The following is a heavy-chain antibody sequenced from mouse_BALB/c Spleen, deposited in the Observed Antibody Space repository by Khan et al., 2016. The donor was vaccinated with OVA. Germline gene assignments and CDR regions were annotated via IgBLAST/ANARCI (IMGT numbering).Heavy chain of an antibody. V-gene: IGHV2-9*02. CDR2: IWAGGST. CDR1: GFSLSNYG. J-gene: IGHJ3*01. CDR3: ARPFYNSAWFAY. Sequence: QVQLKESGPGLVAPSQTLSITCTVSGFSLSNYGVHWVRQPPGKGLEWLGVIWAGGSTNHNSALMSRLTISKDNSKSQVFLKMNSLQPDDTAMYYCARPFYNSAWFAYWGQGTLVTVSA. D-gene: IGHD1-3*01.